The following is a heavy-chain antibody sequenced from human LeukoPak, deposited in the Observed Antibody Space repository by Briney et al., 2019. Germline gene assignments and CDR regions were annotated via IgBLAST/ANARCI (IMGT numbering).Heavy chain of an antibody. Sequence: GGSLRLSCAASGFIFSSYWMGWVRQAPGKGLEWVANIKQDGSEKYYVDSVKGRSTISRDNAKHSLSLQMNSLRAEDTAVYYCARDRLYGPPDYWGQGTLVTVSS. J-gene: IGHJ4*02. CDR3: ARDRLYGPPDY. CDR1: GFIFSSYW. CDR2: IKQDGSEK. V-gene: IGHV3-7*01. D-gene: IGHD4-17*01.